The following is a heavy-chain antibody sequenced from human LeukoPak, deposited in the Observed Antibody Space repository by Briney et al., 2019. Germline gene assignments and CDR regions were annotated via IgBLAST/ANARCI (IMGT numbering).Heavy chain of an antibody. D-gene: IGHD2-21*01. CDR2: MNPNSGNT. CDR1: GYTFTKNG. Sequence: ASVKVSCKASGYTFTKNGISWVRQATGQGLEWMGWMNPNSGNTGYAQKFQGRVTMTRNTSISTAYMELSSLRSEDTAVYYCARVSPWGGENFDYWGQGTLVTVSS. CDR3: ARVSPWGGENFDY. V-gene: IGHV1-8*01. J-gene: IGHJ4*02.